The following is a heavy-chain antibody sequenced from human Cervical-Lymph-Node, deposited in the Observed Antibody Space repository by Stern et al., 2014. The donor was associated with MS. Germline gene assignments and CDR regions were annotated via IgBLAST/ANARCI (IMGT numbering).Heavy chain of an antibody. D-gene: IGHD5-18*01. CDR1: GFTFSSYG. CDR2: ISYDGSNK. J-gene: IGHJ4*02. CDR3: AKERWDTALDY. V-gene: IGHV3-30*18. Sequence: VQLVESGGGVVQPGRSLRLSCAASGFTFSSYGMHWVRQAPGKGLEWVAVISYDGSNKYYADSVKGRFTISRDNSKNTLYLQMNSLRAEDTAVYYCAKERWDTALDYWGQGTLVTVSS.